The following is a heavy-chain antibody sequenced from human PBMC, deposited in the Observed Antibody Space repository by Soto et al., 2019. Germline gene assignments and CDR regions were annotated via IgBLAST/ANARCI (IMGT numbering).Heavy chain of an antibody. J-gene: IGHJ4*02. Sequence: EVQLLESGGGLVQPGGSLRLSCAASGFTFSSYAMSWVRQAPGKGLEWVSAISGSGGSTYYADSVKGRFTISRDNSKNTLYLQMNSLRAEDTAVYYCASATILTGYYIRTFDYWGQGTLVTVSS. CDR2: ISGSGGST. CDR3: ASATILTGYYIRTFDY. CDR1: GFTFSSYA. D-gene: IGHD3-9*01. V-gene: IGHV3-23*01.